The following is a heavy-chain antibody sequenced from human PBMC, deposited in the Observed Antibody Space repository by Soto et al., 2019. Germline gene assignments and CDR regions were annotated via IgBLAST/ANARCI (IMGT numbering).Heavy chain of an antibody. D-gene: IGHD2-15*01. J-gene: IGHJ4*02. Sequence: QVQLVQSGAEVKKPGSSVKVSCKASGGTLSSYTFSWVRQAPGQGLEWMGRIIPNLGITNYAQKFQGRITIIVDKSPSTGYMELSSLRSEDTAVYYCARDKGYCSGASCPDFDYWGQGTLVTVSS. CDR1: GGTLSSYT. V-gene: IGHV1-69*08. CDR3: ARDKGYCSGASCPDFDY. CDR2: IIPNLGIT.